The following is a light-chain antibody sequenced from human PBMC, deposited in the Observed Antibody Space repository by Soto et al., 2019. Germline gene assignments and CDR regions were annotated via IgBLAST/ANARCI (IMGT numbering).Light chain of an antibody. Sequence: QSVLTQPASVSGSPGQSITISCTGTSSEVGSYNLVSWYQQHPGKAPKLMIYEGSKRPSGVSNRFSGSKSGNTASLTISGPQRGEGADYYCSSYAGSTPPAGLFGGGTKPTVL. CDR1: SSEVGSYNL. CDR2: EGS. CDR3: SSYAGSTPPAGL. V-gene: IGLV2-23*01. J-gene: IGLJ2*01.